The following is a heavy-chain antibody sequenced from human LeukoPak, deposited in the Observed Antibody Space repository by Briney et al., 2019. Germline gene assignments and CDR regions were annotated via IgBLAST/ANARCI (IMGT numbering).Heavy chain of an antibody. D-gene: IGHD4-23*01. CDR3: ASPSGNSDSFFDY. Sequence: ASVKVSCKASGYTFTSYYMHWVRQAPGQGLEWMGIINHSGGSTSYAQKFQGRVTMTRDTSTSTVYMELSSLRSEDRAVYYCASPSGNSDSFFDYWGQGTLVTVSS. J-gene: IGHJ4*02. V-gene: IGHV1-46*01. CDR1: GYTFTSYY. CDR2: INHSGGST.